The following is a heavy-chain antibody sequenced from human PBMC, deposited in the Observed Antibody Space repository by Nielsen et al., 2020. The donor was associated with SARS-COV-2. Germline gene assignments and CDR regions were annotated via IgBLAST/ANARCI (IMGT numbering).Heavy chain of an antibody. J-gene: IGHJ3*02. V-gene: IGHV4-30-4*01. CDR3: ARSPTGTTPLDAFDI. CDR1: GASINRSPYY. D-gene: IGHD1-1*01. Sequence: SETLSLTCTVSGASINRSPYYWNWIRQPPGKGLEWIGYIYFSGSTYYNASHQSRVLISIDTSQNQFSLKLNSMTVADTAVYYCARSPTGTTPLDAFDIWGQGTMVSVSS. CDR2: IYFSGST.